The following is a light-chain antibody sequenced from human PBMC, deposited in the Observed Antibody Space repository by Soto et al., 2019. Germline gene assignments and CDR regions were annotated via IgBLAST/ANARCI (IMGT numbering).Light chain of an antibody. CDR2: GAS. Sequence: EIVLTQSPGTLSLSPGERATLSCRASQSVTSNYIAWYQQKPGQAPRLLIFGASIRATAIPDRFSGSGSGTDFTLTISSLEPEDFAVYYCQQRSNWPRTFGQGTKVDIK. V-gene: IGKV3D-20*02. J-gene: IGKJ1*01. CDR3: QQRSNWPRT. CDR1: QSVTSNY.